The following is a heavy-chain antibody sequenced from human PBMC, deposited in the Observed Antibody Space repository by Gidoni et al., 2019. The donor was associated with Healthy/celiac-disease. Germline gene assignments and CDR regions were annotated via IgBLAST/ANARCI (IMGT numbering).Heavy chain of an antibody. CDR1: GGSISSSSYY. V-gene: IGHV4-39*01. J-gene: IGHJ4*02. D-gene: IGHD6-13*01. CDR2: IYYSGST. CDR3: ARRRSWRSPFDY. Sequence: QLQLQESGPGLVKPSETPSLTCTVFGGSISSSSYYWGCIRQPPGKGLEWIGSIYYSGSTYYNPSLKSRVTISVDTSKNQFSLKLSSVTAADTAVYYCARRRSWRSPFDYWGQGTLVTVSS.